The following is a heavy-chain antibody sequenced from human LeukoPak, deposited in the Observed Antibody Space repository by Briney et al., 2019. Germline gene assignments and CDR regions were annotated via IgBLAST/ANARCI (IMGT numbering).Heavy chain of an antibody. CDR2: ISYSGST. J-gene: IGHJ3*02. D-gene: IGHD4-17*01. V-gene: IGHV4-59*12. CDR3: ARDFRGGEDYGDYVDAFDI. CDR1: GVSISTYS. Sequence: SETLSLTCTVSGVSISTYSWSWIRQPPGKGLEWIGYISYSGSTSYNPSLRSRVTISVDTSKNQFSLKLSSVTAADTAVYYCARDFRGGEDYGDYVDAFDIWGQGTMVTVSS.